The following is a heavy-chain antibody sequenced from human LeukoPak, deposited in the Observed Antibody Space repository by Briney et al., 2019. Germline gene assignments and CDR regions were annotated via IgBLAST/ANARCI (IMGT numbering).Heavy chain of an antibody. CDR2: ISYHGSNQ. CDR3: ARASGDIVETATMGSY. Sequence: GGSLRLSCAASGFTFSNYGMHWVRQTPGKGLEWVAVISYHGSNQYYIDSVKGRFTISRDNAKNSLYLQMNSLRAEDTAVYYCARASGDIVETATMGSYWGQGTLVTVSS. D-gene: IGHD5-18*01. J-gene: IGHJ4*02. CDR1: GFTFSNYG. V-gene: IGHV3-30*03.